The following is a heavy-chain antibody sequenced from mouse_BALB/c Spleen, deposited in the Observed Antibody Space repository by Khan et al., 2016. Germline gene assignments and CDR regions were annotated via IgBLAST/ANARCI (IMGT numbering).Heavy chain of an antibody. D-gene: IGHD1-1*01. V-gene: IGHV1-7*01. Sequence: QVQLQQSGAELAKPGASVKMSCKASGYTFTSYWMHWVKQRPGQGLEWIGYINPSTGYTEYNQKFKDKATLTADKSSSTAYMQLSSLTSEDSAVYYCATSYYYGSSYYAMDYWSQGTSVTVSS. CDR3: ATSYYYGSSYYAMDY. CDR1: GYTFTSYW. J-gene: IGHJ4*01. CDR2: INPSTGYT.